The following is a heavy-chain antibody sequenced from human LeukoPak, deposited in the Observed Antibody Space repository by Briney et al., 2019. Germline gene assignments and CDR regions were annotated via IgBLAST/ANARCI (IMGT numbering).Heavy chain of an antibody. Sequence: SETLSLTCTVSGGSISSYYWSWIRQPPGKGLEWIGYIYYSGSTNYNPSLKSRVTISVDTSKNQFSLKLSSVTAADTAVYYCARNANSGYYLRWGQGTLVTVSS. CDR2: IYYSGST. CDR3: ARNANSGYYLR. CDR1: GGSISSYY. V-gene: IGHV4-59*08. J-gene: IGHJ4*02. D-gene: IGHD3-22*01.